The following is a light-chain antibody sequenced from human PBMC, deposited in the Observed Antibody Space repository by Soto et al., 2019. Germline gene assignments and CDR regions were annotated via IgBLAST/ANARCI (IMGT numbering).Light chain of an antibody. CDR3: QVWDSSSDHPVV. CDR2: YDS. Sequence: SYELTQPPSASVAPGTTARITCGGNNIGSKSVHWYQQQPGEAPVLVIYYDSDRPSGIPERFSGSNSGNTATLTISRVEAVDEADYYCQVWDSSSDHPVVFGGGTKVTVL. V-gene: IGLV3-21*04. CDR1: NIGSKS. J-gene: IGLJ2*01.